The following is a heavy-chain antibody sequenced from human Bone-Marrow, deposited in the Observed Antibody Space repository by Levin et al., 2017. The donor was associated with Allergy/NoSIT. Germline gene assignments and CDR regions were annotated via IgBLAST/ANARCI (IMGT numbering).Heavy chain of an antibody. Sequence: PGGSLRLSCVASGFTFSGYAMSWVRQAPGQGLEWVSTISGSGDTTYYADSVRGRFTISRDNSKNALYLQMNSLGAEDTAVYFCAKEWNNGYDWHYFDYWGQGTLVTASS. CDR3: AKEWNNGYDWHYFDY. D-gene: IGHD5-12*01. CDR2: ISGSGDTT. V-gene: IGHV3-23*01. CDR1: GFTFSGYA. J-gene: IGHJ4*02.